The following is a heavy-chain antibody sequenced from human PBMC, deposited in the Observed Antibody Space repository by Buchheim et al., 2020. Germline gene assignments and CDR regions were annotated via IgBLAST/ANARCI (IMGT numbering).Heavy chain of an antibody. D-gene: IGHD3-9*01. J-gene: IGHJ6*02. CDR1: GFTFSSYA. CDR2: ISYDGSNK. Sequence: QVQLVESGGGVVQPGRSLRLSCAASGFTFSSYAMHWVRQAPGKGLEWVAVISYDGSNKYYADSVKGRFTIFRDNSKTTLHMQMNSLRAEDTAVYYCARGHYDILTGYYGMDVWGQGTT. V-gene: IGHV3-30*04. CDR3: ARGHYDILTGYYGMDV.